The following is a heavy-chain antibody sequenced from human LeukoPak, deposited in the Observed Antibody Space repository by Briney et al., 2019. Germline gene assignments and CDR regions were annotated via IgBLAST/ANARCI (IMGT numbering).Heavy chain of an antibody. J-gene: IGHJ5*02. Sequence: PSETLSLTCAVYGGSISSSNWWSWVRQPPGKGLEWIGQIYHSGSTNYNPSLKSRVTISVDKSKNQFSLKLRSVTAADTAVYYCARPLSLGYCSGGSCYGRGAWFDRWGQGTLVTVSS. CDR2: IYHSGST. V-gene: IGHV4-4*02. CDR3: ARPLSLGYCSGGSCYGRGAWFDR. D-gene: IGHD2-15*01. CDR1: GGSISSSNW.